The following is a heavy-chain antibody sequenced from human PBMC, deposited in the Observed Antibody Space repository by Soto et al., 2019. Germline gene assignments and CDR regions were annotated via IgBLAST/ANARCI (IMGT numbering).Heavy chain of an antibody. Sequence: QSQTLSLTCAISGDSVSSNSAAWNWIRQSPSRGLEWLGRTYYRSKWYNDYAVSVKSRITINPDTSKNQFSLQLNSVTPEDTAVYYCARGQAKWYSSSWSLQPFDYWGQGTLVTVSS. CDR1: GDSVSSNSAA. D-gene: IGHD6-13*01. J-gene: IGHJ4*02. CDR2: TYYRSKWYN. CDR3: ARGQAKWYSSSWSLQPFDY. V-gene: IGHV6-1*01.